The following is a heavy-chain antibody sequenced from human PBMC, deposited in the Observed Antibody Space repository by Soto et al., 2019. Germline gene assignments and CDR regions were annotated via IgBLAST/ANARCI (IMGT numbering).Heavy chain of an antibody. CDR1: GYTFIKHA. Sequence: GASVKFSCKASGYTFIKHAIMWVRQARGQGLEWMGWISAHNGNTNSAPKFQGRLTMTTDTSTSTAYMELRSLRSDDTAVYYCAKVLSATYFSDSDYWGEGILVTVSS. CDR2: ISAHNGNT. CDR3: AKVLSATYFSDSDY. D-gene: IGHD3-10*01. V-gene: IGHV1-18*01. J-gene: IGHJ4*02.